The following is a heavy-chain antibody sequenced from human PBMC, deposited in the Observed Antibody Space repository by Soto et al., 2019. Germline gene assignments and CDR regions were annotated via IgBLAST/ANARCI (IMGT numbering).Heavy chain of an antibody. CDR3: ATAGGWYFGWLFAHGMDV. V-gene: IGHV1-24*01. J-gene: IGHJ6*02. D-gene: IGHD3-9*01. CDR2: FDPEDGET. CDR1: GYTLTELS. Sequence: ASVKVSCKVSGYTLTELSMHWVRQAPGKGLEWMGGFDPEDGETIYAQKFQGRVTMTEDTSTDTAYMELSSLRSEDTAVYYCATAGGWYFGWLFAHGMDVWGQGTTVTVSS.